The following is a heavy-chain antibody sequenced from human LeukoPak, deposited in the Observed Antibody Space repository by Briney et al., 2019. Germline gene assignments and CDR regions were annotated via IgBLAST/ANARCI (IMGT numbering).Heavy chain of an antibody. Sequence: SETLSLTCIVSGDSFSSYYWSWIRQPPGKGLEWIGYIYYSGSTNYNPSLKSRVTISIDTSKNQFSLKLSSVTAADTAMYFCARGGIVPSATYDYWGQGTLVTVSS. D-gene: IGHD1-26*01. CDR3: ARGGIVPSATYDY. CDR2: IYYSGST. CDR1: GDSFSSYY. V-gene: IGHV4-59*01. J-gene: IGHJ4*02.